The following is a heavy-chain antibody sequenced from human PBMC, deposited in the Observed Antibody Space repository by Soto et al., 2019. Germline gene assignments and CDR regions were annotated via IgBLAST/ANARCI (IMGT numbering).Heavy chain of an antibody. CDR2: INHSGST. J-gene: IGHJ4*02. CDR3: ARLVLFTMVRGVSDY. D-gene: IGHD3-10*01. Sequence: PSETLSLTCAVYGGSFSGYYWSWIRQPPGKGLEWIGEINHSGSTNYNPSLKSRVTISVDTSKNQFSLKLSSVTAADTAVYYCARLVLFTMVRGVSDYWGQGTLVTVSS. CDR1: GGSFSGYY. V-gene: IGHV4-34*01.